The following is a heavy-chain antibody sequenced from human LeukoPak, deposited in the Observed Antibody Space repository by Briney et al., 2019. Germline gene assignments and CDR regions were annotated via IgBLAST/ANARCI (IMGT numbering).Heavy chain of an antibody. V-gene: IGHV3-30-3*01. CDR3: AKDGDYYDFWSGCLDY. CDR2: ISYDGSNK. CDR1: GFTFSSYA. D-gene: IGHD3-3*01. Sequence: GGSLRLSCAASGFTFSSYAMHWVRQAPGKGLEWVAVISYDGSNKYYADSVKGRFTISRDNSKNTLYLQMNSLRAEDTAVYYCAKDGDYYDFWSGCLDYWGQGTLVTVSS. J-gene: IGHJ4*02.